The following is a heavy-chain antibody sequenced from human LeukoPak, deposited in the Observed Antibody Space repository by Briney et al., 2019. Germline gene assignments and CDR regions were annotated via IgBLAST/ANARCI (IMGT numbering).Heavy chain of an antibody. CDR1: GFTFASYG. Sequence: PGGCLRLSCAASGFTFASYGMSWVRQAPGKGLECASFITTNGGRTSYADSVEGRFTISRDNPRNTLYMQMNSLRDEDTAVYYCAIMHGYYDGTGYWVQWGQGTLVTVSS. CDR3: AIMHGYYDGTGYWVQ. V-gene: IGHV3-23*01. D-gene: IGHD3-22*01. J-gene: IGHJ1*01. CDR2: ITTNGGRT.